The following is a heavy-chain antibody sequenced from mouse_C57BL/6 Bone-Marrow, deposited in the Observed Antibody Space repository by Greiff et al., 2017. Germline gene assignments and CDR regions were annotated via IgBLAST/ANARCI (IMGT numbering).Heavy chain of an antibody. J-gene: IGHJ1*03. CDR3: ARYAYYNGSGYWYFDV. Sequence: EVKLMESGGGLVQSGRSLRLSCATSGFNFSDFYMEWVRQAPGKGLEWIAASRNKANDYTTEYSASGKDRFIVSRDTSQSIIYLQMKALRAEYTDIYYCARYAYYNGSGYWYFDVWGTGTTVTVSS. CDR2: SRNKANDYTT. CDR1: GFNFSDFY. V-gene: IGHV7-1*01. D-gene: IGHD1-1*01.